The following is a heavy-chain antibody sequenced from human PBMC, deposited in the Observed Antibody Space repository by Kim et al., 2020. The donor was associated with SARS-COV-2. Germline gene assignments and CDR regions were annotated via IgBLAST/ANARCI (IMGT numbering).Heavy chain of an antibody. V-gene: IGHV3-33*01. Sequence: GGSLRLSCAASGFNFNVYGVHWVRQAPGKGLEWVAVVWYDGSKKYYGDSVKDRFVISRDNLKNMLFLQLNNLRAEDTARYFCARDFQASSRSFVPNDAFDIWGQGTMVTVSS. CDR2: VWYDGSKK. CDR3: ARDFQASSRSFVPNDAFDI. J-gene: IGHJ3*02. CDR1: GFNFNVYG. D-gene: IGHD6-13*01.